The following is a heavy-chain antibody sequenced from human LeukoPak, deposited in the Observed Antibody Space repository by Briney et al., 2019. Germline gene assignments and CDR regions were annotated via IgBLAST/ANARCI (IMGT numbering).Heavy chain of an antibody. CDR2: ISSSGSTV. J-gene: IGHJ4*02. V-gene: IGHV3-48*03. CDR1: GFTFSSYE. D-gene: IGHD6-19*01. CDR3: AREAGSYDY. Sequence: GGSLTLSCAASGFTFSSYEMNWVRQAPGKGLEWVSYISSSGSTVYYADSVKGRFTTSRDNAKNSLYLQMNSLRAEDTAVYYCAREAGSYDYWGQGTTVTVSS.